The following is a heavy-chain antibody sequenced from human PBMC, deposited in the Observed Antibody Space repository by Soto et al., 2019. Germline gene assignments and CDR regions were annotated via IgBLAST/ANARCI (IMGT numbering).Heavy chain of an antibody. CDR2: IYTSGST. CDR1: GGSISSYY. CDR3: AREVDCSGGSCYSGYYHYGMDV. J-gene: IGHJ6*02. D-gene: IGHD2-15*01. Sequence: SETLSLICTVSGGSISSYYWSWIRQPAGKGLEWIGRIYTSGSTNYNPSLKSRVTMSVDTSKNQFSLKLSSVTAADTAVYYCAREVDCSGGSCYSGYYHYGMDVWGQGTTVTVSS. V-gene: IGHV4-4*07.